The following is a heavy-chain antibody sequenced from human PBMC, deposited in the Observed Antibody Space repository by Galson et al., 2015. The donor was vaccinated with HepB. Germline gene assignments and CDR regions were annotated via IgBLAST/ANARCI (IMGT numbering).Heavy chain of an antibody. D-gene: IGHD3-10*01. CDR2: FDPEDGET. Sequence: SVKVSCKVSGYTLTELSMHWVRQAPGKGLEWMGGFDPEDGETIYAQKFQGRVTMTEDTSTDTAYMELSSLRSEDTAVYYCATGEVGTMVRGVLFDYWGQGTLVTVSS. CDR1: GYTLTELS. CDR3: ATGEVGTMVRGVLFDY. J-gene: IGHJ4*02. V-gene: IGHV1-24*01.